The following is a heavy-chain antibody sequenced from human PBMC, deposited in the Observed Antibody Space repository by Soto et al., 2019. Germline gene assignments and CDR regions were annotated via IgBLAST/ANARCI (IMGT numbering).Heavy chain of an antibody. J-gene: IGHJ4*02. CDR2: IWDDGSNK. V-gene: IGHV3-33*01. Sequence: QVQLVESGGCVVQPGRSLRLSCAASGFTFSSYGMHWVRQAPGKGLEWVAVIWDDGSNKYYADAVKGRFTISRDNSKNTLYLQMNSLRAEDTAVYYCARDLNDGDYGGDYWGQGTLVTVSS. CDR3: ARDLNDGDYGGDY. D-gene: IGHD4-17*01. CDR1: GFTFSSYG.